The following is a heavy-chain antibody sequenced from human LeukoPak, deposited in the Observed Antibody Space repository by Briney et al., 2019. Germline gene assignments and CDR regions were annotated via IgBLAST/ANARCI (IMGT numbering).Heavy chain of an antibody. Sequence: GGSLRLSCAASGFTFDDYAMHWVRQAPGKGLEWVTGISWNSGSIGYADSVKGRFTISRDNAKNSLYLQMNSLRAEDTALYYCAKDIATGNRLYYFDYWGQGTLVTVSS. CDR2: ISWNSGSI. V-gene: IGHV3-9*01. CDR3: AKDIATGNRLYYFDY. J-gene: IGHJ4*02. CDR1: GFTFDDYA. D-gene: IGHD1-14*01.